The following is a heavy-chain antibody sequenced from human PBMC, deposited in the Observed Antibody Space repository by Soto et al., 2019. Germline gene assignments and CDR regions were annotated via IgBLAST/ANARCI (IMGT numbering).Heavy chain of an antibody. V-gene: IGHV3-23*01. Sequence: PGGSLRLSCAASGFTFSNYAMSWVRQAPGKGLEWVSTISSNGGSTYYADSVKGRFTISRDNSKNTLYLQMNSLRAEDTAVYYCARGDAYCSGGSCYSPNWNTFDYWGQGTLVTVSS. J-gene: IGHJ4*02. CDR1: GFTFSNYA. CDR3: ARGDAYCSGGSCYSPNWNTFDY. CDR2: ISSNGGST. D-gene: IGHD2-15*01.